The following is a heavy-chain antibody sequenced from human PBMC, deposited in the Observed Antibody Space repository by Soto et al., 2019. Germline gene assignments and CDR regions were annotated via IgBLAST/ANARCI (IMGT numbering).Heavy chain of an antibody. J-gene: IGHJ3*02. V-gene: IGHV3-30*03. CDR2: ISYDGSKK. CDR1: GFTFSSYG. D-gene: IGHD6-19*01. Sequence: GGSLRLSCAASGFTFSSYGMHWVRQAPGKGLEWVATISYDGSKKYYADSVKGRFIISRDNAKNTVFLQMNGLRVEDTAVYFCARDMGTVGCFNHPFDILGQGTMVTGSS. CDR3: ARDMGTVGCFNHPFDI.